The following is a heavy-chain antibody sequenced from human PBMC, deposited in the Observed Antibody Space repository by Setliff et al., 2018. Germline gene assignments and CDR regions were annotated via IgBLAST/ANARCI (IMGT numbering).Heavy chain of an antibody. Sequence: ASVKVSCKASGYTFTGYYMHWVRQAPGQGLEWMGWINPNSGGTNYAQKFQGRVTMTRDTSISTAYMELSRLRSDDTAVYYCARVPRLEWLLPTFDSWGQGTLVTVSS. CDR1: GYTFTGYY. V-gene: IGHV1-2*02. CDR2: INPNSGGT. J-gene: IGHJ4*02. CDR3: ARVPRLEWLLPTFDS. D-gene: IGHD3-3*01.